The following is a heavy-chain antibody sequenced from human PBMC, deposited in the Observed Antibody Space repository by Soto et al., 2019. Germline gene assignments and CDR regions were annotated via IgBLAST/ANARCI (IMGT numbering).Heavy chain of an antibody. V-gene: IGHV3-23*01. J-gene: IGHJ4*02. CDR2: ISGSGDST. D-gene: IGHD1-1*01. CDR3: AKREGYGSIDY. CDR1: GFTFTNYA. Sequence: EVQLFESGGGLVQPGGSLTLSCAASGFTFTNYAMSWVRQAPGKGLEWISLISGSGDSTYYADSVKGRFTISRDNPKNTLHLQMNSLTAEDTAVYYCAKREGYGSIDYWGQGTLVTVSS.